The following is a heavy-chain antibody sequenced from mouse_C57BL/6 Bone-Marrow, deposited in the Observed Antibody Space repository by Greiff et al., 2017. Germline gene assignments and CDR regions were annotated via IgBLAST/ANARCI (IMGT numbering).Heavy chain of an antibody. CDR3: ASLPPFAY. Sequence: EVMLVESGGGLVKPGGSLKLSCAASGFTFSSYTMSWVRQTPEKRLEWVATISGGGGNTYYPDSVKGRFTISRDNAKNTLYLQMSSLRSEDTALYYCASLPPFAYWGQGTLVTVSA. CDR1: GFTFSSYT. CDR2: ISGGGGNT. V-gene: IGHV5-9*01. J-gene: IGHJ3*01.